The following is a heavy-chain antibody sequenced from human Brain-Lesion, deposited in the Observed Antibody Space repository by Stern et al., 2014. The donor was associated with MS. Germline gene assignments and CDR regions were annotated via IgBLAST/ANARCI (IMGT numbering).Heavy chain of an antibody. Sequence: EVQLVESGGGLIEPGRSLRLSCTASGFSFGDYAINWIRQAPGQGLEWVGFIRSKVYGGEAEYAASVKGRFTISRDDSKSIAYLQVNGLKTEDTAVYYCTRDRLDYGYSYFDYWGQGTLVTVSS. CDR3: TRDRLDYGYSYFDY. V-gene: IGHV3-49*03. CDR1: GFSFGDYA. D-gene: IGHD4-17*01. J-gene: IGHJ4*02. CDR2: IRSKVYGGEA.